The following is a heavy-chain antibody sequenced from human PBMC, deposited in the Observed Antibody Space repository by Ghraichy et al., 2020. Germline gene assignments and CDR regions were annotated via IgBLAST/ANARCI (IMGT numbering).Heavy chain of an antibody. CDR2: INQDGREK. CDR3: SSGDTFDI. J-gene: IGHJ3*02. Sequence: GGSLRLSCAASGLIFSTYWMTWVRQAPGKGLEWVANINQDGREKYYVASVKGRFTISRDNAKTSLYLQMNGLRAEDTAVYYCSSGDTFDIWGQGTMVAVSS. D-gene: IGHD3-10*01. V-gene: IGHV3-7*03. CDR1: GLIFSTYW.